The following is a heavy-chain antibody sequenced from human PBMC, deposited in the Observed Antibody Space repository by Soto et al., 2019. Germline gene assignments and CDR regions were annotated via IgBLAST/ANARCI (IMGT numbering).Heavy chain of an antibody. CDR3: AKATTNGGWFNPFDS. V-gene: IGHV3-23*01. CDR1: GFSFVNYA. D-gene: IGHD6-19*01. Sequence: VGSLRLSCAASGFSFVNYAMNWVRQAPGKGLEWVSGLSGSGTSTYYADSVKGRFTISRDNSRDTLFLQMNSLTADDTAVYYCAKATTNGGWFNPFDSWGQGALVTVS. J-gene: IGHJ4*02. CDR2: LSGSGTST.